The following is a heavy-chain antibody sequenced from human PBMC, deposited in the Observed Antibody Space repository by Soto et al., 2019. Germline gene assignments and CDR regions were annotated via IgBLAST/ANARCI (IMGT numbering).Heavy chain of an antibody. CDR2: INHSGST. CDR1: GGSFSGYY. Sequence: QVQLQQWGAGLLKPSETLSLTCAVYGGSFSGYYWSWIRQPPGKGLEWIGEINHSGSTNYNPSLKSRVTISVDTAKNQFSLKLSSVTAADTAVYYCASRGYDSTSSYYFDYWGQGTLVTVSS. CDR3: ASRGYDSTSSYYFDY. D-gene: IGHD6-13*01. V-gene: IGHV4-34*01. J-gene: IGHJ4*02.